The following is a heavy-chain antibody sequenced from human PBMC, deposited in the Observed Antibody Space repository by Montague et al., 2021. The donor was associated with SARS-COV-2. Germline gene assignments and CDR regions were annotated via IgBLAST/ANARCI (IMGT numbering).Heavy chain of an antibody. J-gene: IGHJ6*04. D-gene: IGHD3-3*01. V-gene: IGHV4-39*01. CDR3: ERQPTRGITIFVVVTDYGRDA. Sequence: IYYSGSTYYNPSLKIRVTISVDTSNNQFSLKLSSVTAADTAVYYCERQPTRGITIFVVVTDYGRDAGGKGNTGT. CDR2: IYYSGST.